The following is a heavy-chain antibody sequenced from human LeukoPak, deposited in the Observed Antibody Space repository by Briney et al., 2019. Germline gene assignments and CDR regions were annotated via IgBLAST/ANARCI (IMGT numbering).Heavy chain of an antibody. CDR1: GYTLTELS. V-gene: IGHV1-24*01. CDR3: ATVGANWYNWNDVPFDY. Sequence: ASVKVSCKVSGYTLTELSMHWVRQAPGKGLEWMGGFDPEDGETIYAQKFQGRVTMTEDTSTDTAYMELSSLRSEDTAVYYCATVGANWYNWNDVPFDYWGQGTLVTVSS. D-gene: IGHD1-20*01. CDR2: FDPEDGET. J-gene: IGHJ4*02.